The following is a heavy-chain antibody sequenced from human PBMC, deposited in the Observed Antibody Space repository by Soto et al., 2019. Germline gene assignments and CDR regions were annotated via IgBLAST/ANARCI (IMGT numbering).Heavy chain of an antibody. CDR2: ISAYNGNT. D-gene: IGHD1-1*01. J-gene: IGHJ3*02. V-gene: IGHV1-18*01. Sequence: GASVKVSCKASGYTFTSYGISWVRQAPGQGLEWIGWISAYNGNTNYAQKLQGRVTMTTDTSTSTAYMELRSLRSDDTAVYYCARDMERTIFFADGDQLDAFDIWGQGTMGTVSS. CDR1: GYTFTSYG. CDR3: ARDMERTIFFADGDQLDAFDI.